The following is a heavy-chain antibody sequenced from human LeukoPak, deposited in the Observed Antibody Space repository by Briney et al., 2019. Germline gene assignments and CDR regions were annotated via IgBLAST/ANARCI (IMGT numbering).Heavy chain of an antibody. CDR2: ISYDGSNK. Sequence: GGSLRLSCAASGFTFSSYGMHWVRQAPGKRLEWVAVISYDGSNKYYADSVKGRFTISRDNSKNTLYLQMNSLRAEDTAVYYCAKSIRGIADFDYWGQGTLVTVSS. CDR3: AKSIRGIADFDY. CDR1: GFTFSSYG. D-gene: IGHD6-13*01. V-gene: IGHV3-30*18. J-gene: IGHJ4*02.